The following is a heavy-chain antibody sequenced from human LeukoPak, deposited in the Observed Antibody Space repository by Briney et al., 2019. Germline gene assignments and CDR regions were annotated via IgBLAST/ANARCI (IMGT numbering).Heavy chain of an antibody. Sequence: GGSLRLSCAASGFTFSSYAMSWARQAPGKGLEWVSAISGSGGSTYYADSVKGRFTISRDNSKNTLYLQMNSLRAEDTAVYYCAKAPIAVAKEYYFDYWGQGTLVTVSS. CDR1: GFTFSSYA. V-gene: IGHV3-23*01. CDR2: ISGSGGST. J-gene: IGHJ4*02. CDR3: AKAPIAVAKEYYFDY. D-gene: IGHD6-19*01.